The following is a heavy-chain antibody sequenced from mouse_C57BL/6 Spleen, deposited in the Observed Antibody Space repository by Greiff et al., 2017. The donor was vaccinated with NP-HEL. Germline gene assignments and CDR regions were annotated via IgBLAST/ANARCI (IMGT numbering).Heavy chain of an antibody. CDR3: ARGELDGSSPYYYAMDY. Sequence: QVQLQQPGAELVKPGASVKLSCKASGYTFTSYWMHWVKQRPGRGLEWIGMIHPNSGSTNYNEKFKSKATLTVDKSSSTAYMQLSSLTSEDSAVYYCARGELDGSSPYYYAMDYWGQGTSVTVSS. D-gene: IGHD1-1*01. V-gene: IGHV1-64*01. CDR2: IHPNSGST. CDR1: GYTFTSYW. J-gene: IGHJ4*01.